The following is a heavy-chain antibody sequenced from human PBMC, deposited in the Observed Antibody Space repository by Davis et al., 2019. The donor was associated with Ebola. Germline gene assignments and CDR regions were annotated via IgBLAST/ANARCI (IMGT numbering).Heavy chain of an antibody. J-gene: IGHJ5*02. Sequence: MPSETLSLTCAVYGGSFSGYFLTWIRQPPGKGLEWIGEINQSGGASNNPSLKSRVTMSLNTSKNQCSLKLISVTAADTAVYYCARGPPGARFDPWGQGALVTVSS. CDR2: INQSGGA. V-gene: IGHV4-34*01. CDR1: GGSFSGYF. CDR3: ARGPPGARFDP.